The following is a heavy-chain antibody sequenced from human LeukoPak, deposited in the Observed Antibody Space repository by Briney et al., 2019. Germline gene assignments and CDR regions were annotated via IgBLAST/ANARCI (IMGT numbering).Heavy chain of an antibody. CDR3: AKGVVVPADPFDY. D-gene: IGHD2-2*01. V-gene: IGHV3-21*01. J-gene: IGHJ4*02. CDR1: GFTFSSYS. Sequence: GGSLRLSCAASGFTFSSYSMNWVRQAPGKGLEWVPSISSSSYIYYADSVKGRFTISRDNAKNSLYLQMNSLRAEDTAVYYCAKGVVVPADPFDYWGQGTLVTVSS. CDR2: ISSSSYI.